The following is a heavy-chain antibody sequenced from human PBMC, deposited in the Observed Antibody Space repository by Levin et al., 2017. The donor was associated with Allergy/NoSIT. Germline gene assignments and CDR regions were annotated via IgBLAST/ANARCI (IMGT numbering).Heavy chain of an antibody. J-gene: IGHJ4*02. V-gene: IGHV3-23*01. CDR3: AKDRAAVTTLYYFDY. D-gene: IGHD4-17*01. CDR1: GFTFSSYA. Sequence: GESLKISCAASGFTFSSYAMSWVRQAPGKGLEWVSAISGSGGSTYYADSVKGRFTISRDNSKNTLYLQMNSLRAEDTAVYYCAKDRAAVTTLYYFDYWGQGTLVTVSS. CDR2: ISGSGGST.